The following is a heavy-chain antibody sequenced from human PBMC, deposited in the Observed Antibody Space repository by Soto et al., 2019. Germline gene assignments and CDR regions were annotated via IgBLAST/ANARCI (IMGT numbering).Heavy chain of an antibody. V-gene: IGHV3-48*02. CDR2: ISAGSNTI. CDR1: GFIFSVYS. Sequence: EVQLVESGGGLVEPGGSLRLSCAASGFIFSVYSMTWVGQAPGKGLEWVSYISAGSNTIYYRDSVKGRFTISRDNAKNSLYLQMNSLRDEDTAVYYCARDSGVTGADDYWGQGTLVTVSS. D-gene: IGHD6-19*01. J-gene: IGHJ4*02. CDR3: ARDSGVTGADDY.